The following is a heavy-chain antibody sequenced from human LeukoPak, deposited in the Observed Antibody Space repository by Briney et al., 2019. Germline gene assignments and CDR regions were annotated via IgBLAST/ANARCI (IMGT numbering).Heavy chain of an antibody. CDR2: ISSSSSTI. CDR3: ARVGKMAHYYMDV. V-gene: IGHV3-48*04. Sequence: GGSLRLYCAASGFTFSSYSMNWVRQAPGKGLEWVSYISSSSSTIYYADSVKGRFTISRDNAKNSLYLQMNSLRAEDTAVYYCARVGKMAHYYMDVWGKGTTVTVSS. CDR1: GFTFSSYS. J-gene: IGHJ6*03. D-gene: IGHD5-24*01.